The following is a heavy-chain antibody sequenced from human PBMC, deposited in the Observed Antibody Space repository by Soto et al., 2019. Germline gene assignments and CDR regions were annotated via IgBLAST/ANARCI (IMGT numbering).Heavy chain of an antibody. V-gene: IGHV3-11*06. CDR2: ISSSSSYT. Sequence: GGSLRLSCAASGFTFSDYYMSWIRQAPGKGLEWVSYISSSSSYTNYADSVKGRFTISRDNAKNSLYLQRNSLRAEDTAVYYCAGGYSSSWYLFDYWGQGTLVTVSS. CDR3: AGGYSSSWYLFDY. CDR1: GFTFSDYY. D-gene: IGHD6-13*01. J-gene: IGHJ4*02.